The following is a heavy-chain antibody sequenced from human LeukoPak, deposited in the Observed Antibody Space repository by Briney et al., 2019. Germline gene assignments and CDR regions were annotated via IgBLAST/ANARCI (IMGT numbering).Heavy chain of an antibody. D-gene: IGHD3-10*01. CDR3: ARDLVYYYGSGSPKNNWFDP. CDR1: GYSISSGYY. Sequence: ETLSLTFTVSGYSISSGYYWGWIRQPPGKGLEWIGSIYHSGSTYYNPSLKSRVTISVDTSKNQFSLKLSSVTAADTAVYYCARDLVYYYGSGSPKNNWFDPWGQGTLVTVSS. J-gene: IGHJ5*02. CDR2: IYHSGST. V-gene: IGHV4-38-2*02.